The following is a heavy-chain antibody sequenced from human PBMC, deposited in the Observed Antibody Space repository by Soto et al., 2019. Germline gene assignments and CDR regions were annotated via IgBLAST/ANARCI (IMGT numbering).Heavy chain of an antibody. CDR2: MNPNTGNT. Sequence: ASVKVSCKASGYTFTSYDINWVRQATGQGLEWMGWMNPNTGNTGYAQKFQGRVTMTRDTSTGTAYLELFSLTSEDTAVYYCARSPWFDYGDYAFNWLDPWGQGTLVTVSS. CDR3: ARSPWFDYGDYAFNWLDP. D-gene: IGHD4-17*01. V-gene: IGHV1-8*01. J-gene: IGHJ5*02. CDR1: GYTFTSYD.